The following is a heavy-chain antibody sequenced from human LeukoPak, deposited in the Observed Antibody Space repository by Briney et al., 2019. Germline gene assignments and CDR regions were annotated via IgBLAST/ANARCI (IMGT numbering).Heavy chain of an antibody. J-gene: IGHJ4*02. CDR1: GFTFSGSA. CDR2: IRSKANSYAT. D-gene: IGHD6-19*01. Sequence: GGSLRLSCAASGFTFSGSAMHWVRQASGKGLEWVGRIRSKANSYATAYAASVKGRFTISRDDSKNTAYLQMNSLKTEDTAVYYCTRHLAVASNTGGGYWGQGTLVTVSS. V-gene: IGHV3-73*01. CDR3: TRHLAVASNTGGGY.